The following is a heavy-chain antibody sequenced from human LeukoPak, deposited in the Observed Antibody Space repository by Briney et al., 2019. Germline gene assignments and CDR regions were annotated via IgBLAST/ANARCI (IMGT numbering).Heavy chain of an antibody. V-gene: IGHV3-7*01. CDR3: ARNTDRDAYMAS. CDR2: IKQDGTET. J-gene: IGHJ5*02. Sequence: LPGGSLRLSCEVTGFSLSSYWMSWVRQAPGKGLEWLANIKQDGTETHYGDSVKGRFTISRDNAKNSLYLQLNSLRGEDTAVYYCARNTDRDAYMASWGQGTLVTVSS. D-gene: IGHD5-24*01. CDR1: GFSLSSYW.